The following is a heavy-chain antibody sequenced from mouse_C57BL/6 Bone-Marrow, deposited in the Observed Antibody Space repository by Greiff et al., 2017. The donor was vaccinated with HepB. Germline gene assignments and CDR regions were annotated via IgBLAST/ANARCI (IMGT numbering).Heavy chain of an antibody. J-gene: IGHJ2*01. CDR1: GYTFTSYW. CDR2: IHPSDSDT. CDR3: AIYYATGLHFDY. D-gene: IGHD1-1*01. Sequence: QVQLQQPGAELVKPGASVKVSCKASGYTFTSYWMHWVKPRPGQGLEWIGRIHPSDSDTNYNQKFKGKATLTVDKSSSTAYMQSSSLTSEDSAVYYCAIYYATGLHFDYWGQGTTLTVSS. V-gene: IGHV1-74*01.